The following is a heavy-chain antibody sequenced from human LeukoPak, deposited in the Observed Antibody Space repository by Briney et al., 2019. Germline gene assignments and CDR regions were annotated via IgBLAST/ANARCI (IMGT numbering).Heavy chain of an antibody. CDR2: MNPNSGNT. CDR1: GYTFTSYD. V-gene: IGHV1-8*03. J-gene: IGHJ4*02. D-gene: IGHD5-12*01. CDR3: ARTSHYVDIAATIPYGIYYFDY. Sequence: ASVKVSCKASGYTFTSYDINWVRQATGQGLEWMGWMNPNSGNTGYAQKFQGGVTITRNTSISTAYMELSSLRSEDTAVYYCARTSHYVDIAATIPYGIYYFDYWGQGTLVTVSS.